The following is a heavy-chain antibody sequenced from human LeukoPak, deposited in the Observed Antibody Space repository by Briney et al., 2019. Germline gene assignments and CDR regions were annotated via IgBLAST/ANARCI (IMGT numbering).Heavy chain of an antibody. CDR1: GFAFGIYH. CDR3: ARQSHGEAVGVANSHYDYYYMDV. CDR2: IYTSGCT. J-gene: IGHJ6*03. V-gene: IGHV4-4*07. Sequence: SDTLSLTCTVSGFAFGIYHMIWIRQPAGKGLEWIGRIYTSGCTNYNPSLKSRVTILVDKPKNQLFLKLSSVTAADTAAYYCARQSHGEAVGVANSHYDYYYMDVWGKGTTVTVSS. D-gene: IGHD3-3*01.